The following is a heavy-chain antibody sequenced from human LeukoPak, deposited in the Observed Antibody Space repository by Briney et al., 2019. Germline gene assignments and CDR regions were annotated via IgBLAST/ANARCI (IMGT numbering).Heavy chain of an antibody. D-gene: IGHD5-24*01. Sequence: ASVKVSCKASGYTFTGYGISWVRQAPGQGLEWIGWISAYNGNTNYPQKFQGRVTMTTDTATSTAYMELRSLRSDDTAVYYCGRDPPVTLQYYYYYMDVWGKGTTVTVS. CDR3: GRDPPVTLQYYYYYMDV. V-gene: IGHV1-18*01. J-gene: IGHJ6*03. CDR1: GYTFTGYG. CDR2: ISAYNGNT.